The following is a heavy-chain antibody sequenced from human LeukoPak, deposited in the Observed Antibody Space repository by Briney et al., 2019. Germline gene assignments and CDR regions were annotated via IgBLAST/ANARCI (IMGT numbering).Heavy chain of an antibody. D-gene: IGHD2-2*01. Sequence: SETLSLTCAVYGGSFSGYYWSWIRQPPGKGLEWIGEINHSGSTNYNPSLKSRVTISVDTSKNQSSLKLSSVTAADTAVYYCARFSVQSKYCSSTSCWGYYFDYWGQGTLVTVSS. J-gene: IGHJ4*02. CDR3: ARFSVQSKYCSSTSCWGYYFDY. V-gene: IGHV4-34*01. CDR1: GGSFSGYY. CDR2: INHSGST.